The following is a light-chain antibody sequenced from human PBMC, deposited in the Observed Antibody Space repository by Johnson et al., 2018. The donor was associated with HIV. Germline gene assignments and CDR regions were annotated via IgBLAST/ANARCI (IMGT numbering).Light chain of an antibody. CDR3: GTWDSSLSVSYG. J-gene: IGLJ1*01. CDR2: DNN. V-gene: IGLV1-51*01. Sequence: QSVLTQPPSVSAAPGEKVTISCSGSSSNIGNNYVSWYQQLPGTAPKLLIYDNNKRPSGISDRFSASKSGTSATLGITALQTGDEADYYCGTWDSSLSVSYGFGSWTKVLVL. CDR1: SSNIGNNY.